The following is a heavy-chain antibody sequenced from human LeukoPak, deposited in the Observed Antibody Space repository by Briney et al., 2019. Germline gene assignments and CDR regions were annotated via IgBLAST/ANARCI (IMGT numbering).Heavy chain of an antibody. V-gene: IGHV4-34*01. D-gene: IGHD5-12*01. Sequence: SETLSLTCAVYGGSFSGYYWSWIRQPPRKGLEWVGEVNHRGDTISNPSLKRRVIMSLDTSKKQFFLHLDSMTATDTAVYYCARPHFFSATTCSGPFHIWSQGTMVTVSS. CDR3: ARPHFFSATTCSGPFHI. J-gene: IGHJ3*02. CDR1: GGSFSGYY. CDR2: VNHRGDT.